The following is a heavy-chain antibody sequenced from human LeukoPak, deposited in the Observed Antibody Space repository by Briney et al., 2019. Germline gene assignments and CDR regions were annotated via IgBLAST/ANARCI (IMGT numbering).Heavy chain of an antibody. CDR2: ISGSGGST. V-gene: IGHV3-23*01. J-gene: IGHJ6*02. Sequence: GSLRLSCAASGFTFSSYAMSWVRQAPGKGLEWVSAISGSGGSTYYADSVKGRFTISRDNSKNTLYLQMNSLRAEDTAVYYCAKDLPGAGSYDYYYYGMDVWGQGTTVTVSS. CDR1: GFTFSSYA. D-gene: IGHD5-18*01. CDR3: AKDLPGAGSYDYYYYGMDV.